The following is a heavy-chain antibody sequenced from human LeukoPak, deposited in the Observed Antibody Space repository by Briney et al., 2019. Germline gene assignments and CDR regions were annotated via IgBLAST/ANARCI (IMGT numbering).Heavy chain of an antibody. V-gene: IGHV4-30-4*01. Sequence: SETLSLTCTVSGGSISSGDYYWSWIRQPPGKGLEWIGCIYDSGSTYYNPSLKSRVTISVDTSKNQFSLKLSSVTAADTAVYYCITGFSAALHDGYWGQGTLVTVSS. CDR2: IYDSGST. D-gene: IGHD2-15*01. CDR3: ITGFSAALHDGY. J-gene: IGHJ4*02. CDR1: GGSISSGDYY.